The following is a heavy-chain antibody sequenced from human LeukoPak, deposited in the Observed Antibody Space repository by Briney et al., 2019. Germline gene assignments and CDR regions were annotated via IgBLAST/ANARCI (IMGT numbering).Heavy chain of an antibody. V-gene: IGHV3-7*03. Sequence: GGSLRLSCAASGFTFSNFWMSWVRQAPGKGLEWVANIKQDGSEKYYVDSVKGRFTISRDNTKNSLSLLMDGLRAEDTAVYYCAKDFPHGSGRGIYWGQGTLVTVSS. CDR2: IKQDGSEK. D-gene: IGHD3-10*01. J-gene: IGHJ4*02. CDR3: AKDFPHGSGRGIY. CDR1: GFTFSNFW.